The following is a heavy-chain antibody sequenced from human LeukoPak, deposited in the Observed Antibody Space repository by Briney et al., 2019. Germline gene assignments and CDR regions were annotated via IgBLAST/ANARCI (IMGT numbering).Heavy chain of an antibody. J-gene: IGHJ6*01. D-gene: IGHD2/OR15-2a*01. CDR3: AKMEGHPLPKYYMDV. CDR2: ISSGGENT. CDR1: GFTFGGFV. Sequence: GGSLRLPCGVSGFTFGGFVMSWLRGPPGKGLEWVSGISSGGENTIYAASVKSRFTVSRDNSKNTLSLEMSSLRAEDTAIYYCAKMEGHPLPKYYMDVWGQGTTVTVSS. V-gene: IGHV3-23*01.